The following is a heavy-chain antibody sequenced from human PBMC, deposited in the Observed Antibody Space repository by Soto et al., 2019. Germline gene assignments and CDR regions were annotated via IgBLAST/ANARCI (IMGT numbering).Heavy chain of an antibody. D-gene: IGHD3-22*01. CDR2: INNDASSS. CDR3: VRALWSSGYNYFDF. Sequence: GGSLRLSCAASGFTLSSYWMHWVRQGPEKGLVWVSRINNDASSSSYADSVKGRFTISRDNAENTLSLQMNSLRAEDAAVYYCVRALWSSGYNYFDFWGQGTLVTAPQ. J-gene: IGHJ4*02. CDR1: GFTLSSYW. V-gene: IGHV3-74*01.